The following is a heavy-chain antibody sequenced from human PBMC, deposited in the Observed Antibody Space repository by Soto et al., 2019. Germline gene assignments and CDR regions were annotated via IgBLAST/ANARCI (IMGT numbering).Heavy chain of an antibody. J-gene: IGHJ4*02. CDR3: ARIPNRYSSSDVGY. V-gene: IGHV4-4*02. CDR1: GGSISSSNW. CDR2: IYHSGST. Sequence: SETLSLTCAVSGGSISSSNWWSWVRQPPGKGLEWIGEIYHSGSTNYNPSLKSRVTISVDKSKNQFSLKLSSVTAADTAVYYCARIPNRYSSSDVGYWGQGTLVTVSS. D-gene: IGHD6-6*01.